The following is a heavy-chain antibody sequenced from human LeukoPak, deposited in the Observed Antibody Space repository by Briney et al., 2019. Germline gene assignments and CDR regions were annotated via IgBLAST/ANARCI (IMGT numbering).Heavy chain of an antibody. J-gene: IGHJ4*02. CDR3: ARDDTAVARTALGY. Sequence: KPGGSLRLSCAASGFTFSSYSMNWVRQAPGKGLEWVSSISSSSSYIYYADSVKGRFTISRDNAKNSLYLQMNSLRAEDTAVYYCARDDTAVARTALGYWGQGTLVTVSS. V-gene: IGHV3-21*01. CDR1: GFTFSSYS. D-gene: IGHD6-19*01. CDR2: ISSSSSYI.